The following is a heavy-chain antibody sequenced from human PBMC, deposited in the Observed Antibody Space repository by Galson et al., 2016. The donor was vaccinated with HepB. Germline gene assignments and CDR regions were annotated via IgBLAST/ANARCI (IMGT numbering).Heavy chain of an antibody. J-gene: IGHJ4*02. CDR2: MKGDETQK. CDR1: GFTFSSYA. V-gene: IGHV3-7*01. CDR3: ARLGGSGWTSDF. D-gene: IGHD6-19*01. Sequence: SLRLSCAASGFTFSSYAITWVRQAPGKGLEWVATMKGDETQKRYVDSVKGRFTLSRGNAESSLFPQMDSLRAEDTAVYYCARLGGSGWTSDFWGQGTLVTVSS.